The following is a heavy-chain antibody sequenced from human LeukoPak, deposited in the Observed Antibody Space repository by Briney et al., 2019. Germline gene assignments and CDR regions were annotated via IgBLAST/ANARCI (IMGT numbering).Heavy chain of an antibody. CDR1: GFTFSSYS. V-gene: IGHV3-21*01. D-gene: IGHD1-20*01. Sequence: GGSLRLSCAASGFTFSSYSMNWVRQAPGKGLEWVSSISSSSSYIYYADSVKGRFTISRDNAKNSLYLQMNSLRAEDTAVYYRARGLLITANWFDPWGQGTLVTVSS. CDR2: ISSSSSYI. CDR3: ARGLLITANWFDP. J-gene: IGHJ5*02.